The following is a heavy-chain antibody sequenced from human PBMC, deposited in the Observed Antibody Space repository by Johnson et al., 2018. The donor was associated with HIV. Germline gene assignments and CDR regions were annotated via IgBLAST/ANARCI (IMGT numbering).Heavy chain of an antibody. D-gene: IGHD7-27*01. J-gene: IGHJ3*02. V-gene: IGHV3-30-3*01. Sequence: QVQLVESGGGVVQPGRSLRLSCAASGFTFSSYSMHWVRQAPGKGLEWVAVISYDGSNKYYAASGKGRFTISRDNSKNTLYLQMNSLRAEDTAVYYCAPLGDAFDIWGQGTMVTVSS. CDR1: GFTFSSYS. CDR2: ISYDGSNK. CDR3: APLGDAFDI.